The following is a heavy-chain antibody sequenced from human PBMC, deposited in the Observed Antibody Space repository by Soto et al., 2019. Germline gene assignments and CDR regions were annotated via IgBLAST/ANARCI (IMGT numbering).Heavy chain of an antibody. CDR3: AKDHTVVTRDAFDI. V-gene: IGHV3-73*02. J-gene: IGHJ3*02. Sequence: EVQLVESGGGLVQPGGSLKLSCAASGFTFSGSAMHWVRQASGKGLEWVGRIRTKPNSYATIYGASVKGRFTISRDNSKNTLYLQMNSLRAEDTAVYYCAKDHTVVTRDAFDIWGQGTMVTVSS. D-gene: IGHD2-21*02. CDR2: IRTKPNSYAT. CDR1: GFTFSGSA.